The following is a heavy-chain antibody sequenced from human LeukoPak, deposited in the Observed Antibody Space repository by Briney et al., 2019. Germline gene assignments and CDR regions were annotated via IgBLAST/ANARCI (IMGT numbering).Heavy chain of an antibody. V-gene: IGHV4-34*01. D-gene: IGHD4-23*01. Sequence: SETLSLTCAVYGGSFSGYYWSWIRQPPGQGLEWIGEINHSGSTNYNPSLKSRVTISVDTSKNQFSLKLSSVTAADTAVYYCARLRWLPNWFDPWGQGTLVTVSS. CDR3: ARLRWLPNWFDP. J-gene: IGHJ5*02. CDR1: GGSFSGYY. CDR2: INHSGST.